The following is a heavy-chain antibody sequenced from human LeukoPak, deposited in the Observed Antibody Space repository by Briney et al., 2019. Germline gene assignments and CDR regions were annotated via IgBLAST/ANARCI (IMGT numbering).Heavy chain of an antibody. V-gene: IGHV3-30*18. J-gene: IGHJ4*02. CDR1: GFSFSSYA. CDR3: AKEELWFGAYYFDY. Sequence: GGSLRLSCAASGFSFSSYAMTWARQAPGKGLEWVVVISYDGSNKYYADSVKGRFTISRDNSKNTLYLQMNSLRAEDTAVYYCAKEELWFGAYYFDYWGQGTLVTVSS. CDR2: ISYDGSNK. D-gene: IGHD3-10*01.